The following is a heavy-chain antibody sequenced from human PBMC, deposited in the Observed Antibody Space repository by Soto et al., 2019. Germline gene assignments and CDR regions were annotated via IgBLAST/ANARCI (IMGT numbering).Heavy chain of an antibody. CDR2: ISGSGGST. CDR3: AKELEYSYSSPSYGMDV. J-gene: IGHJ6*02. Sequence: LGGSLSASPAASSVTLSSYAISSVRQALGEALWWVGAISGSGGSTYYADSVKGRFTISRDNSTHTLYLQMNSLRAEDQAVYYCAKELEYSYSSPSYGMDVWGQGT. D-gene: IGHD5-18*01. CDR1: SVTLSSYA. V-gene: IGHV3-23*01.